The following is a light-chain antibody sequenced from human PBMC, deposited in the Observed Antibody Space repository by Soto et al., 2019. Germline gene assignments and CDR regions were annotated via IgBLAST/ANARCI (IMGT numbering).Light chain of an antibody. CDR1: QSVSNSY. V-gene: IGKV3-20*01. J-gene: IGKJ1*01. Sequence: EIVLTQSPGTLSLSPGERGTLSCRASQSVSNSYLAWYQQKPGQAPRLLIYGAYSRATAIPDRFSGSGSGTDFTLTIGRLEPEDFAVYYCQKYGSSPRSPTFGQGTTVEIK. CDR2: GAY. CDR3: QKYGSSPRSPT.